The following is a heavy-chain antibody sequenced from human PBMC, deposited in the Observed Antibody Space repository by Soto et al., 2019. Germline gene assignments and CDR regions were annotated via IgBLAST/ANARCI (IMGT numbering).Heavy chain of an antibody. Sequence: GASVKVSCKASGYTFTSYYMHWVRQAPGQGLEWMGIINPSGGSTSYAQKFQGRVTMTRDTSTSTVYMELSSLRSEDTAVYYCARDLYCSGGSCYSTDDAFDIWGQGTMVTVS. CDR1: GYTFTSYY. CDR2: INPSGGST. CDR3: ARDLYCSGGSCYSTDDAFDI. J-gene: IGHJ3*02. V-gene: IGHV1-46*01. D-gene: IGHD2-15*01.